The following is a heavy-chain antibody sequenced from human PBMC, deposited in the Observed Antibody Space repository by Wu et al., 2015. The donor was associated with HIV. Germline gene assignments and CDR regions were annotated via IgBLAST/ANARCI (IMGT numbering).Heavy chain of an antibody. D-gene: IGHD5-12*01. V-gene: IGHV1-18*01. CDR3: AREGPWRWDIVATIPPPEVDTAMSVPSYGMDV. CDR1: GYTFTSYG. Sequence: QVQLVQSGAEVKKPGASVKVSCKASGYTFTSYGISWVRQAPGQGLEWMGWISAYNGNTNYAQKLQGRVTMTTDTSTSTAYMELRSLRSDDTAVYYCAREGPWRWDIVATIPPPEVDTAMSVPSYGMDVWGQGTTVTVSS. CDR2: ISAYNGNT. J-gene: IGHJ6*02.